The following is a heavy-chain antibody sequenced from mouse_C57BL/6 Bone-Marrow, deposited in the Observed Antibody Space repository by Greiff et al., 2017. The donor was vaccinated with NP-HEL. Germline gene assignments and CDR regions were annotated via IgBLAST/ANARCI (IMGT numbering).Heavy chain of an antibody. CDR3: TTSDGYYGC. CDR2: IDPEDGAT. Sequence: EVLLQQSGAELVKPGASVKLSCTASGFTFTDYYMHWVKQRPEQGLEWIGRIDPEDGATEYAPKFQGKATLTADTSSSTAYLQLSSLTSEDSAVYYGTTSDGYYGCWGQGTLVTV. J-gene: IGHJ3*01. V-gene: IGHV14-1*01. CDR1: GFTFTDYY. D-gene: IGHD2-3*01.